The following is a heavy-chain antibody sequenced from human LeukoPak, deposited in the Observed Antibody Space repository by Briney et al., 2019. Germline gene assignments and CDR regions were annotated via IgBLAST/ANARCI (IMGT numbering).Heavy chain of an antibody. J-gene: IGHJ4*02. Sequence: SETLSLTCTVSGGSISSSNYYWGWIRQPPGKGLEWIGSIYYSGSTYYNPSLKSRVTISVDTSKNQFSLKLRSVTAADTAVYYCARRQGGRDFRYFDCWGQGTLVTVSS. D-gene: IGHD1-14*01. V-gene: IGHV4-39*01. CDR3: ARRQGGRDFRYFDC. CDR2: IYYSGST. CDR1: GGSISSSNYY.